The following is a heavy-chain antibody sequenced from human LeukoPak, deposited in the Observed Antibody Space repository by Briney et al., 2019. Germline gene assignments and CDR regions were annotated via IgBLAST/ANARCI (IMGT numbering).Heavy chain of an antibody. CDR3: AKRVPYSSSSVYFDY. CDR1: GFSFSSYG. V-gene: IGHV3-23*01. CDR2: INDGGGGT. D-gene: IGHD6-6*01. J-gene: IGHJ4*02. Sequence: GGSLRLSCAASGFSFSSYGMSWVRQAPGKGLEWVSAINDGGGGTYYADSVKGRFTISRDNSENTLFLHMNSLRAEDTAVYYCAKRVPYSSSSVYFDYWGQGTLVTVSS.